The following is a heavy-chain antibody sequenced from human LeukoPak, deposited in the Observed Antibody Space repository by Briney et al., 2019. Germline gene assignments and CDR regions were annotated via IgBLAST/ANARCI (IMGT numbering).Heavy chain of an antibody. Sequence: GGSLRLSCAASGFTFSKFWMSWVRQAPGKGLKWVANIKQDGSVKYYVDSVKGRFTISRDNAENSLYLQMNSLRVEDTAVYYCATSTEAAGSDWGQGTLVTVSP. V-gene: IGHV3-7*03. CDR1: GFTFSKFW. D-gene: IGHD6-13*01. CDR3: ATSTEAAGSD. J-gene: IGHJ4*02. CDR2: IKQDGSVK.